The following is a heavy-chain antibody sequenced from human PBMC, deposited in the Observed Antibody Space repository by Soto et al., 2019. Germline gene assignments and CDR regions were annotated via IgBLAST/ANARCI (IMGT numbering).Heavy chain of an antibody. D-gene: IGHD3-22*01. CDR3: ASRLDYYDSSGYYYVGAFDI. V-gene: IGHV3-48*02. CDR1: GFTFSSYS. CDR2: ISSSSSTI. J-gene: IGHJ3*02. Sequence: GGSLRLSCAASGFTFSSYSMNWVRQAPGKGLEWVSYISSSSSTIYYADSVKGRFTISRDNAKNSLYLQMSSLRDEDTAVYYCASRLDYYDSSGYYYVGAFDIWGQGTMVTVSS.